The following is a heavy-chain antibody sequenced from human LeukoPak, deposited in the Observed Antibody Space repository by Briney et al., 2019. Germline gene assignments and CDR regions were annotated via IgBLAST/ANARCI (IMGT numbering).Heavy chain of an antibody. D-gene: IGHD3-10*01. J-gene: IGHJ1*01. Sequence: SETLSLTCTVSGGSISSYYWSWIRQPPGKGLEWIGYIYYSGSTIYNPSLKSRVTISVDTSKNQFSLKLSSVTAADTAVYYCARGDYYGSGSSRYFQHWGQGTLVTVSS. V-gene: IGHV4-59*12. CDR1: GGSISSYY. CDR3: ARGDYYGSGSSRYFQH. CDR2: IYYSGST.